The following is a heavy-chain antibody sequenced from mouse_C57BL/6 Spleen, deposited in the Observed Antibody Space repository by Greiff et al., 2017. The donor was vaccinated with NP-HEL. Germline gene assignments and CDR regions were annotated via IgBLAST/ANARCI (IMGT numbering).Heavy chain of an antibody. J-gene: IGHJ4*01. CDR3: ARPFDYAMDY. CDR1: GFTFSDYG. CDR2: ISSGSSTI. Sequence: EVNVVESGGGLVKPGGSLKLSCAASGFTFSDYGMHWVRQAPEKGLEWVAYISSGSSTIYYADTVKGRFTISRDNAKNTLFLQMTSLRSEDTAMYYCARPFDYAMDYWGQGTSVTVSS. V-gene: IGHV5-17*01.